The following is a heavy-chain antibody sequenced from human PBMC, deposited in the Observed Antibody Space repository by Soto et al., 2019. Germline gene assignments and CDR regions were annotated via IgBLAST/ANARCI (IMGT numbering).Heavy chain of an antibody. Sequence: ELQLVEWGGGLVQPGGSLRLSCAASGFTFSSYSMNWVRQAPGKGLEWVSYISSSSSTIYYADSVKGRFTISRDNAKNSLYLQMNSLRDEDTAVYYCARSGAITMVRGVIDYWGQGTLVTVSS. CDR3: ARSGAITMVRGVIDY. D-gene: IGHD3-10*01. CDR1: GFTFSSYS. CDR2: ISSSSSTI. V-gene: IGHV3-48*02. J-gene: IGHJ4*02.